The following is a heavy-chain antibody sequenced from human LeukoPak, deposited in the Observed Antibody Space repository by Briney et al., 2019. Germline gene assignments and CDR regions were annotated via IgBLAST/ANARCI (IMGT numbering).Heavy chain of an antibody. D-gene: IGHD3-10*01. J-gene: IGHJ6*02. CDR3: ARDVTSDGSGINGMDV. CDR2: INPNGGST. Sequence: ASVKVSCKASGYTFTSYYMHWVRQAPGQGLEWMGIINPNGGSTSYAQKFQGRVTMTRDTSTSTVYMELSSLRSEDTAVYYCARDVTSDGSGINGMDVWGQGTTVTVSS. V-gene: IGHV1-46*01. CDR1: GYTFTSYY.